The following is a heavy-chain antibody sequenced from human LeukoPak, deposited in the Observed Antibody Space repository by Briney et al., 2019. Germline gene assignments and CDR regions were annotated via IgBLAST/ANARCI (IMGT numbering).Heavy chain of an antibody. Sequence: SETLSLTCTVSGASISNYYWTWIRQPPGKGLEWIGYYYYGGSTEYNPSLKSRVTISVDTFKNQFSLKLSSVTAADTAVYYCAGRYGSGSYGFDFWGQGTLVTVSS. CDR3: AGRYGSGSYGFDF. CDR2: YYYGGST. CDR1: GASISNYY. D-gene: IGHD3-10*01. V-gene: IGHV4-59*01. J-gene: IGHJ4*02.